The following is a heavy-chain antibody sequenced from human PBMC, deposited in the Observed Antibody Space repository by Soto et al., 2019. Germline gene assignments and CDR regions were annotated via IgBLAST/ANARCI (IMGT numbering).Heavy chain of an antibody. D-gene: IGHD3-22*01. V-gene: IGHV4-31*03. CDR2: IYYSGST. Sequence: SETLSLTCTVSGGSISSGGYYWSWIRQHPGKGLEWIGYIYYSGSTYYNPSLKSRVTISVDTSKNQFSLKLSSVTAADTAVYYXARDGHSYDSSDNGMDVWGQGTTVTVSS. J-gene: IGHJ6*02. CDR1: GGSISSGGYY. CDR3: ARDGHSYDSSDNGMDV.